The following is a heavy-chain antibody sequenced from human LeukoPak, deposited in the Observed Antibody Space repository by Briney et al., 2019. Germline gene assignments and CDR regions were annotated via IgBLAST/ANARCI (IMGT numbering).Heavy chain of an antibody. D-gene: IGHD3-10*01. CDR1: GYTFTDYF. CDR3: ARGRFGELLYQLLDYYYMDV. Sequence: ASVKVSCKASGYTFTDYFMNWVRQAPGQGLEWMGWINPNSGGTNYAQKFQGRVTMTRDTSISTAYMELSRLRSDDTAVYYCARGRFGELLYQLLDYYYMDVWGKGTTVTISS. V-gene: IGHV1-2*02. J-gene: IGHJ6*03. CDR2: INPNSGGT.